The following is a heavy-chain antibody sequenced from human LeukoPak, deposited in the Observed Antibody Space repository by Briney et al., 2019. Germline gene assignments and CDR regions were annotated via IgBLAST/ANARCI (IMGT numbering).Heavy chain of an antibody. CDR3: ARVQRTSDYYDSSGSQDWFDP. V-gene: IGHV3-11*01. D-gene: IGHD3-22*01. Sequence: GGSLRLSCAASGFTFSDFYMSWIRQAPGKGLEWVSYISSRGSPIYYADSVKGRFTISRDNAKNSLYLQMNSLRAEDTAVYYCARVQRTSDYYDSSGSQDWFDPWGQGTLVTVSS. J-gene: IGHJ5*02. CDR1: GFTFSDFY. CDR2: ISSRGSPI.